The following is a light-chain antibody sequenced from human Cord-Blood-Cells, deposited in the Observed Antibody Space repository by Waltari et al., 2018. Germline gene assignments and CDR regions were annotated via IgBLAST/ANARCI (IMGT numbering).Light chain of an antibody. Sequence: DIQMTQSPSTLSASVRDRVTITCRASQSISSWLAWYQQKPVKAPKLLIYKASSLESGVPSRFSGSGSGTEFTLTISSLQPDDFATYYCQQYNSYPYTFGQGTKLEIK. J-gene: IGKJ2*01. CDR1: QSISSW. CDR3: QQYNSYPYT. V-gene: IGKV1-5*03. CDR2: KAS.